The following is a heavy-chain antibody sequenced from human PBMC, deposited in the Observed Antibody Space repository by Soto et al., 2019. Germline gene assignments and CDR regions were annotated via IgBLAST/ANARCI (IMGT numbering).Heavy chain of an antibody. CDR2: ISGSGGST. Sequence: AGGSLRLSCAASGFTFSSYAMSWVRQAPGKGLEWVSAISGSGGSTYYADSVKGRFTISRDNSKNTLYLQMNSLRAEDTAVYYCAKVHPSTASSYYYYYMDVWGKGTTVTVSS. J-gene: IGHJ6*03. CDR1: GFTFSSYA. CDR3: AKVHPSTASSYYYYYMDV. V-gene: IGHV3-23*01. D-gene: IGHD6-6*01.